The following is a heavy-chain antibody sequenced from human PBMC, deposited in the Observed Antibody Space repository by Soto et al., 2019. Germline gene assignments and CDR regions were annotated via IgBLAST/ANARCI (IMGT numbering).Heavy chain of an antibody. D-gene: IGHD1-26*01. CDR2: IYYDGSNE. V-gene: IGHV3-33*08. J-gene: IGHJ3*02. Sequence: QVQLVESGGGVVQPGRSLRLSCAAAGFSFSDYGMHWVRRAPGKGLEWVALIYYDGSNEHYADSVQGRFTISRDNSKKKLYLTMNSLRAEATAVYDCARDRGSDSDAFDMWGQGTVVAVSS. CDR1: GFSFSDYG. CDR3: ARDRGSDSDAFDM.